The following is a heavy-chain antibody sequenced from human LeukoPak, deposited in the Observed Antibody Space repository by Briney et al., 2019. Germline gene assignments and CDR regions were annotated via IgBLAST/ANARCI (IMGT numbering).Heavy chain of an antibody. CDR2: IYYSGST. Sequence: PSETLSLTCSVSGGSISSYYWSWIRQPPGKGLEYIGYIYYSGSTNYNPALKSRVTISVDTSKDQFSLNLTSVTAADTAVYYCARLKCISTTCPSRYVMDVWGQGTTVTVSS. D-gene: IGHD2-2*01. J-gene: IGHJ6*02. CDR1: GGSISSYY. CDR3: ARLKCISTTCPSRYVMDV. V-gene: IGHV4-59*01.